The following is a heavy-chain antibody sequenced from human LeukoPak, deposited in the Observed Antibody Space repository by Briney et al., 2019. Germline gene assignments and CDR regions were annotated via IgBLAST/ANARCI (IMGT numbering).Heavy chain of an antibody. D-gene: IGHD3-22*01. CDR2: MNPNRCNT. CDR3: ASHYYDSSGYQP. CDR1: GYTFTSYD. J-gene: IGHJ5*02. V-gene: IGHV1-8*03. Sequence: ASVKVSCKASGYTFTSYDINWVRQATGQGVEWMGWMNPNRCNTGYAQKFQGRVTITRNTSISTAYMELSSLRSEDTAVYYCASHYYDSSGYQPWGQGTLVTVSS.